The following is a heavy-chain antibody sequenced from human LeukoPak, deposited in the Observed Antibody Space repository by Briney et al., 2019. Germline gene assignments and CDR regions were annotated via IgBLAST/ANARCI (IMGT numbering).Heavy chain of an antibody. CDR3: TKRRMLPGGEQRDFDY. J-gene: IGHJ4*02. D-gene: IGHD3-16*01. Sequence: GGCLRLSCAASGSTFSSYAISWVRQARGGGREWVSFISDSGGATYYLDSIKGRFTISRDNYKDTLYLQMNSLRAEDTAVYYCTKRRMLPGGEQRDFDYWGQGTQVTVSS. V-gene: IGHV3-23*01. CDR1: GSTFSSYA. CDR2: ISDSGGAT.